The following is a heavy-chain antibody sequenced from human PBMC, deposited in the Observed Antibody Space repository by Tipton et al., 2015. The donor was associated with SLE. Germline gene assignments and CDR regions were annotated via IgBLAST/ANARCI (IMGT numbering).Heavy chain of an antibody. CDR1: GWSFSGYY. J-gene: IGHJ6*03. CDR2: INHSGST. V-gene: IGHV4-34*01. CDR3: ARVSWRSLYYSYISYLDV. Sequence: TLSLTCAVYGWSFSGYYWSWIRQPPGKGLEWIGEINHSGSTNYNPSLKSRVTISVDTSKNQFSLKLSSATAADTAVYFCARVSWRSLYYSYISYLDVWGQGITVTVSS.